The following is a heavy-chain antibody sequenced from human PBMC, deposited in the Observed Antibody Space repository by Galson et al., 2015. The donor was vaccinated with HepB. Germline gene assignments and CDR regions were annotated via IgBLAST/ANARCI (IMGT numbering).Heavy chain of an antibody. V-gene: IGHV3-7*03. Sequence: SLRLSCAASGFTFSSYWMSWVRQAPGKGLEWVANIKQDGSEKYYVDSVKGRFTISRDNAKNSLYLQMNSLRAEDTAVYYCARERRWIAQHYYYYYGMDVWGQGTTVTVSS. J-gene: IGHJ6*02. CDR2: IKQDGSEK. CDR1: GFTFSSYW. CDR3: ARERRWIAQHYYYYYGMDV. D-gene: IGHD2-21*01.